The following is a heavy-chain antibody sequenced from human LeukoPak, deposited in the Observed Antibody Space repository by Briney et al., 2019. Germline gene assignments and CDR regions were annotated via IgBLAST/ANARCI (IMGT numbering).Heavy chain of an antibody. J-gene: IGHJ4*02. V-gene: IGHV4-59*01. CDR1: GGSISSYY. CDR3: ARDNCSGGSCLVDY. Sequence: SETLSLTCTVSGGSISSYYWSWIRQPPGKGLEWIGYIYYSGSTNYNPSLKSRVTISVDTSKNQFSMKLSSVTAADTAVYYCARDNCSGGSCLVDYWGQGTLVTVSS. D-gene: IGHD2-15*01. CDR2: IYYSGST.